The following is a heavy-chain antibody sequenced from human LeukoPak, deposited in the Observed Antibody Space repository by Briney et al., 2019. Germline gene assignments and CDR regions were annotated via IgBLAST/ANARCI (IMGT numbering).Heavy chain of an antibody. V-gene: IGHV3-66*01. Sequence: GGSLRLSCAASGFTVSSNYMSWVRQAPGKGLEWVSVIYSGGSTYYADSVKGRFTISRDNSKNTLYLQMNSLRAEDTAVYYCARDYAGGVNLFDYWGQGTLVTVSS. CDR3: ARDYAGGVNLFDY. D-gene: IGHD3-16*01. CDR2: IYSGGST. J-gene: IGHJ4*02. CDR1: GFTVSSNY.